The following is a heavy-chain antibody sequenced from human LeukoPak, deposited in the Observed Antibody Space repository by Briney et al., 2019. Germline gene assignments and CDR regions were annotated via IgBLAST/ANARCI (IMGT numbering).Heavy chain of an antibody. V-gene: IGHV3-74*01. Sequence: PGGSLRLSCAASGFTFSSYWMHWVRQAPGKGLVWVSRINSDGSSTSYADSVKGRFTISRDNAKNTLYLQMNSLRAEDTAVYYCARKSGTIAIPFDYWGQGTLVTVSS. J-gene: IGHJ4*02. CDR2: INSDGSST. CDR3: ARKSGTIAIPFDY. CDR1: GFTFSSYW. D-gene: IGHD2-21*01.